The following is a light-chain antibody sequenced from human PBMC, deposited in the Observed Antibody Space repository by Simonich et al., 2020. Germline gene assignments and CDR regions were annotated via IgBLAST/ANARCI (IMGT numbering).Light chain of an antibody. CDR2: DVS. V-gene: IGLV2-14*03. Sequence: QSALTQPASVSGSPGQSITISCTGTSSDVGGYNYVSWYQQHPGQAPKLMIYDVSNRPAGVSNRFSGSKSGNTASLTISGLQAEDDADYYCSSYTSSNTHVVFGGGTKLTVL. CDR3: SSYTSSNTHVV. CDR1: SSDVGGYNY. J-gene: IGLJ2*01.